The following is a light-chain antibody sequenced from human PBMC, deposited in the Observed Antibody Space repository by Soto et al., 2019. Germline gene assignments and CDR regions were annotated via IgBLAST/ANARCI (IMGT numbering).Light chain of an antibody. CDR1: SSDVGAYNR. V-gene: IGLV2-8*01. J-gene: IGLJ1*01. CDR2: EVS. Sequence: QSALTQPASVSGSPGQSITISCTGTSSDVGAYNRVSWYQQYSGKAPKLMIYEVSRRPSGVPERFSGSKSGNTASLTVSGLQAEDEAHYYCSSYAGSNNFVFGTGTKLTVL. CDR3: SSYAGSNNFV.